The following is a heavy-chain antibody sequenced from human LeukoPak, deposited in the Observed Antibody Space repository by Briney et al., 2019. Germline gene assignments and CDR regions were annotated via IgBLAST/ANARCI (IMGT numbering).Heavy chain of an antibody. CDR3: AKGVRLAAAGMDWFDP. CDR1: GFSLSDYG. Sequence: PGGSLRLSCSASGFSLSDYGMSWVRQAPGKGLEWVSAISGSGGSTYYADSVKGRFTISRDNSKNTLYLQMNSLRAEDTAVYYCAKGVRLAAAGMDWFDPWGQGTLVTVSS. CDR2: ISGSGGST. V-gene: IGHV3-23*01. J-gene: IGHJ5*02. D-gene: IGHD6-13*01.